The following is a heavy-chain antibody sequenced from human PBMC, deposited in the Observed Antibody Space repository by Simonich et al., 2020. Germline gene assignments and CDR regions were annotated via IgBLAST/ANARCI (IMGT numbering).Heavy chain of an antibody. CDR2: KWYDGRKK. D-gene: IGHD6-13*01. V-gene: IGHV3-33*01. Sequence: QVQLVESGGGVVQPGRSLRLSCAASGFTFSSYGMHLVRQAPGKGVGWLEIKWYDGRKKYNAASVKGRFTISRDNSKNTLYLQMNSLRAEDTAVYYCARAYSSSWYNWFDPWGQGTLVTVSS. CDR1: GFTFSSYG. J-gene: IGHJ5*02. CDR3: ARAYSSSWYNWFDP.